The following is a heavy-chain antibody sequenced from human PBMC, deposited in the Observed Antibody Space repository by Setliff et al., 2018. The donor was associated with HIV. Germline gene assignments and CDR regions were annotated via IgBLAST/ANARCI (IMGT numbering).Heavy chain of an antibody. J-gene: IGHJ4*01. CDR1: TDSLSSSTNH. CDR3: ARDPHYFDTSGYYSYFYFDY. CDR2: INYGGAP. Sequence: PSETLSLTCTVSTDSLSSSTNHWGWIRQPPGKGLEWIGNINYGGAPYYNPSLKSRVTISIDTSKSQFSLKLTSVTAADTAVYFCARDPHYFDTSGYYSYFYFDYWGHGTPVTVSS. V-gene: IGHV4-39*07. D-gene: IGHD3-22*01.